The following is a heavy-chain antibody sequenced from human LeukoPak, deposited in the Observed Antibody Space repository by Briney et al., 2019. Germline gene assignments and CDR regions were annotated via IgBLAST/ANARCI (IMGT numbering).Heavy chain of an antibody. V-gene: IGHV1-69*05. CDR3: AADGTD. J-gene: IGHJ4*02. CDR1: GGTFNSYA. Sequence: GSSVKVSCKASGGTFNSYAINWVRQAPGQGLEWMGGIIPRLGTTKYIEKFQGRITITTDESTTTAYMELTSLRSEDTAVYYCAADGTDLGQGTLVTVSS. CDR2: IIPRLGTT.